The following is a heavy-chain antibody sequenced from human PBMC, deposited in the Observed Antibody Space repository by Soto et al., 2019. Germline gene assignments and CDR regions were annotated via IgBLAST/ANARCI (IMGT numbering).Heavy chain of an antibody. Sequence: PGGSLRLSCAASGFTFSSYAMSWVRQAPGKGLEWVSAISGSGGSTYYADSVKGRFTISRDNSKNTLYLQMNSLRAEDTAVYYCAKRIAAAGRRGYYYYGMDVWGQGTTVTVSS. CDR2: ISGSGGST. J-gene: IGHJ6*02. V-gene: IGHV3-23*01. D-gene: IGHD6-13*01. CDR1: GFTFSSYA. CDR3: AKRIAAAGRRGYYYYGMDV.